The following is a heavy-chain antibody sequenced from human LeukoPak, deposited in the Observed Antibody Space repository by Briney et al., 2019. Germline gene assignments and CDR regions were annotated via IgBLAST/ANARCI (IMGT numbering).Heavy chain of an antibody. D-gene: IGHD3-9*01. CDR3: ARGGYDILTGYLYYFGY. V-gene: IGHV4-34*01. J-gene: IGHJ4*02. CDR2: INHSGST. Sequence: SETLSLTCAVYGGSFSGYYWSWIRQPPGKGLEWIGEINHSGSTNYNPSLKSRVTISVDTSKNQFSLKLSSVTAADTAVYYCARGGYDILTGYLYYFGYWGQGTLVTVSS. CDR1: GGSFSGYY.